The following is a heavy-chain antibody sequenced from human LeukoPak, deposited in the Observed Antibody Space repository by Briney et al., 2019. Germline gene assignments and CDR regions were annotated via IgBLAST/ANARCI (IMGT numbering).Heavy chain of an antibody. CDR1: GFTFSSYA. D-gene: IGHD6-13*01. Sequence: TGGSLRLSCAASGFTFSSYAMTWVRQAPGKGLEWVSTLSGSGSNTYYADSVKGRFSISRDNSQSTLYLQMNSLRAEDTAVYYCAKLRAAAGPRDFDYWGQGTLVTVSS. CDR2: LSGSGSNT. V-gene: IGHV3-23*01. J-gene: IGHJ4*02. CDR3: AKLRAAAGPRDFDY.